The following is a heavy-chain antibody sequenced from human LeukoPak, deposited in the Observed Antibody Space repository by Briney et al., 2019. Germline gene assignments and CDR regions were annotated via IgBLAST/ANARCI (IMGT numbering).Heavy chain of an antibody. D-gene: IGHD3-10*01. CDR2: INPNSGGT. V-gene: IGHV1-2*02. Sequence: ASVKVSCKASGYTFTGYYMHWVRQAPGQGLEWMGWINPNSGGTNYAQKFQGRVTMTRDTSISTAYMELSRLRSDDTAVYYCARVYYYGSGSYFPHIAFDIWGQGTMVTVSS. CDR1: GYTFTGYY. J-gene: IGHJ3*02. CDR3: ARVYYYGSGSYFPHIAFDI.